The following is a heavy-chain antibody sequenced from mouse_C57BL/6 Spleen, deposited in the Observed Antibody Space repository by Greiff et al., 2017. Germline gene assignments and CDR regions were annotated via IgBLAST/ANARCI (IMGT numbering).Heavy chain of an antibody. J-gene: IGHJ3*01. V-gene: IGHV1-64*01. Sequence: VQLQQPGAELVKPGASVKLSCKASGYTFTSYWVHWVKQRPGQGLEWIGMIHPNSGSTNYNEKFKSKATLTVDKSSITAYMQLSSLTSEDSAVYYCARDYYGSSCFAYWGQGTLVTVSA. CDR3: ARDYYGSSCFAY. CDR1: GYTFTSYW. D-gene: IGHD1-1*01. CDR2: IHPNSGST.